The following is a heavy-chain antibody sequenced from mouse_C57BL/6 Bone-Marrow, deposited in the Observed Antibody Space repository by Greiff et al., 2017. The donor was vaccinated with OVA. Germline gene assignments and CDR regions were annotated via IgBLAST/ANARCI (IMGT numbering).Heavy chain of an antibody. CDR3: AILTTVVDWYCDV. D-gene: IGHD1-1*01. V-gene: IGHV1-50*01. Sequence: QVQLQQPGAELVKPGASVKLSCKASGYTFTSYWMQWVKQRPGQGLEWIGEIDPSDSYTNYNQKFKGKATLTVDKSSSTAYMQLSSLTSEDSAVYYCAILTTVVDWYCDVWGTGTTVTVSS. J-gene: IGHJ1*03. CDR2: IDPSDSYT. CDR1: GYTFTSYW.